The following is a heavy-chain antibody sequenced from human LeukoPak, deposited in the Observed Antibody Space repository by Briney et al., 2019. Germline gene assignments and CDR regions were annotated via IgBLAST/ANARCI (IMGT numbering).Heavy chain of an antibody. CDR1: GYTFTSYG. D-gene: IGHD6-13*01. CDR2: ISAYNGNT. CDR3: ARDGLRIAVTGLFDY. J-gene: IGHJ4*02. V-gene: IGHV1-18*01. Sequence: GASVKVSCKASGYTFTSYGISWVRQAPGQGLEWMGWISAYNGNTNYAQKFQGRVTMTTDTSTSTAYMELRSLRFDDTAVYYCARDGLRIAVTGLFDYWGQGTLVTVSS.